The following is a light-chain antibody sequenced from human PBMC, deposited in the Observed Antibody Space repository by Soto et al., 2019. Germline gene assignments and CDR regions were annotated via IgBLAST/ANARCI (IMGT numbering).Light chain of an antibody. V-gene: IGKV3-20*01. CDR3: QQCADGTQIT. CDR1: QNVNNR. CDR2: GAS. Sequence: EILLTQSPGSLSVFPGERASLSCRASQNVNNRLAWYQQKAGQAPRLLISGASSRATGIPDRFSGSGSGTDFTLTISRLESDDFALYYCQQCADGTQITFGQGTRLEIK. J-gene: IGKJ5*01.